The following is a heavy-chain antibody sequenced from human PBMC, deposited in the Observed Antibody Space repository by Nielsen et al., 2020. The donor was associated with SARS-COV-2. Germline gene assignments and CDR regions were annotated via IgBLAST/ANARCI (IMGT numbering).Heavy chain of an antibody. CDR3: ARAKYSSGWYNDFDY. D-gene: IGHD6-19*01. CDR2: INHSGST. CDR1: GGSFSGYY. J-gene: IGHJ4*02. V-gene: IGHV4-34*01. Sequence: SETLSLTCAVYGGSFSGYYWSWIRQPPGKGLEWIGEINHSGSTNYNPSLKSRVTISEDTSKNQFSLKLSSVTAADTAVYYCARAKYSSGWYNDFDYWGQGTLVTVSS.